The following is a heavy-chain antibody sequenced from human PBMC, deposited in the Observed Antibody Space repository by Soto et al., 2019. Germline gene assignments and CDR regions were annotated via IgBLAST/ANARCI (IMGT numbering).Heavy chain of an antibody. Sequence: QVQLVQSGAEVKKPGSSVKVSCKASGGTFSSYAISWVRQAPGQGLEWMGGIIPIFGTADYAQKFQGRVTTTADESTSTAYMELSSLRSEDTAVYYCAKHYDRSGYYYRGLDYWGQGTLVTVSS. CDR1: GGTFSSYA. CDR3: AKHYDRSGYYYRGLDY. V-gene: IGHV1-69*12. CDR2: IIPIFGTA. D-gene: IGHD3-22*01. J-gene: IGHJ4*02.